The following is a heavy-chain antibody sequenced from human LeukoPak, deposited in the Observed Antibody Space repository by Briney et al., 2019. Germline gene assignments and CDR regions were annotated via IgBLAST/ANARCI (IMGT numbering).Heavy chain of an antibody. J-gene: IGHJ4*02. D-gene: IGHD6-19*01. CDR2: IIPIFGTA. CDR1: GGTFSSYA. CDR3: ARDLKRGFNSGRYSWGTGSSNDY. V-gene: IGHV1-69*06. Sequence: GASVKVSCKASGGTFSSYAISWVRQAPGQGLEWMGGIIPIFGTANYAQKFQGRVTITADKSTSTAYMELSSLRSEDTAVYYCARDLKRGFNSGRYSWGTGSSNDYWGQGTLVTVSS.